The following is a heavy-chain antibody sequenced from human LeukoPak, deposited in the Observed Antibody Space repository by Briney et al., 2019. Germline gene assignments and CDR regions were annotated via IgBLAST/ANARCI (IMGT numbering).Heavy chain of an antibody. J-gene: IGHJ3*02. V-gene: IGHV3-48*04. CDR1: GFTFSSYS. D-gene: IGHD4-17*01. CDR2: ISSSSSNI. Sequence: QTGGSLRLSCAASGFTFSSYSINWVRQAPGKGLEWVSYISSSSSNIYYAESVKGRFSISRDNAKNSLYLQMNSLRAEDTAVYYCARDPNGDYIGAFDMWGPGTMVTVSS. CDR3: ARDPNGDYIGAFDM.